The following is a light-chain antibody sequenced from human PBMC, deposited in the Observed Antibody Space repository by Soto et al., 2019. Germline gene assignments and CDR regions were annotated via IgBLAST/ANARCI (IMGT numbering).Light chain of an antibody. Sequence: DIMMTQSPSTLSASVGDRVTTTCRASQSISSWLAWYQQKPGKAPKLLIYDASSLESGVPSRFSGSGSGTEFTLTISSLQHDDFATYYCQQYNSYWTFGQGTKGDIK. V-gene: IGKV1-5*01. CDR3: QQYNSYWT. J-gene: IGKJ1*01. CDR1: QSISSW. CDR2: DAS.